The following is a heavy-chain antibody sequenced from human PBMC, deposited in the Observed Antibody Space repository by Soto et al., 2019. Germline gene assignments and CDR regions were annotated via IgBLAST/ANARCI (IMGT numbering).Heavy chain of an antibody. Sequence: ASVKVSCKASGYTFTSYGISWVRQAPGQGLEWMGWISGYNGNTNYAQKLRGRVTMTTDTSTSTAYMELRSLRSDDTAVYYCARDGGYCSGGSCYSAHPSFDYWGQGTLVTVSS. CDR1: GYTFTSYG. CDR2: ISGYNGNT. J-gene: IGHJ4*02. D-gene: IGHD2-15*01. V-gene: IGHV1-18*01. CDR3: ARDGGYCSGGSCYSAHPSFDY.